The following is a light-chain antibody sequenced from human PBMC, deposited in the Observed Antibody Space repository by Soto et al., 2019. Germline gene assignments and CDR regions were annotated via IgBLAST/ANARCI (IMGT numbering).Light chain of an antibody. V-gene: IGKV3-20*01. CDR3: QQYGSSGT. CDR1: QSVSNNY. Sequence: LTQSPGTLSLNTGERATLSCRASQSVSNNYLAWYQQKPDQAPRLLIYGASNRATGIPDRFSGSGSGTDFTLTISRLEPEDFAVYYCQQYGSSGTFGQGTNVAI. CDR2: GAS. J-gene: IGKJ1*01.